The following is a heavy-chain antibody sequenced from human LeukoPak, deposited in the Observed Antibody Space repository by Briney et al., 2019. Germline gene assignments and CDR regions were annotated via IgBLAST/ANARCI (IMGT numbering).Heavy chain of an antibody. CDR1: GGSISSYY. CDR2: IYYSGST. V-gene: IGHV4-59*08. J-gene: IGHJ6*02. Sequence: SETLSLTCTVSGGSISSYYWSWIRQPPGKGLEWIGYIYYSGSTNYNPSLKSRVTISVDTSKNQFSLKLSSVTAADTAVYYCARGIAARPSHYGMDVWGQGTTVTVSS. CDR3: ARGIAARPSHYGMDV. D-gene: IGHD6-6*01.